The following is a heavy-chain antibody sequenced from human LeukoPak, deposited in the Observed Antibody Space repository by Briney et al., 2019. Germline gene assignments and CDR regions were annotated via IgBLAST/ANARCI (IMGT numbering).Heavy chain of an antibody. CDR1: GGSCSGED. J-gene: IGHJ5*02. D-gene: IGHD6-13*01. Sequence: SETRSLTCSVDGGSCSGEDWGWIRKPPGKGLEWIGEINHSGSTNYNPSLKSRVTISVDTSKNQFSLKLSSVTAADTAVYYCARGAVEGSSGWFDPWGQGALVTVSS. CDR2: INHSGST. CDR3: ARGAVEGSSGWFDP. V-gene: IGHV4-34*01.